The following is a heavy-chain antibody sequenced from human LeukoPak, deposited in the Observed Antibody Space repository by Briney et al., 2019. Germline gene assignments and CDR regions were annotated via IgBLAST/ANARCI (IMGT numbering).Heavy chain of an antibody. CDR1: GGSMNSHY. Sequence: SETLSLTCTVSGGSMNSHYWSWIPQPPGKGLEWIRYMLDTVTTKDNPSLKSRFPLSADTSKNQVSLRLTSVTAADTAVYYCATIKRGDIYGYFDFWGQGILVTVSS. D-gene: IGHD5-18*01. V-gene: IGHV4-59*11. CDR3: ATIKRGDIYGYFDF. J-gene: IGHJ4*02. CDR2: MLDTVTT.